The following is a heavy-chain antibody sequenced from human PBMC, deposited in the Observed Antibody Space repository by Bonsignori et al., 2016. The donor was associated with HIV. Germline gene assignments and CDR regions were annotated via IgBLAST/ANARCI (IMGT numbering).Heavy chain of an antibody. CDR2: IIPILGIA. J-gene: IGHJ4*02. CDR3: ARDSPRRRDGYNAYFDY. V-gene: IGHV1-69*10. Sequence: SVKVSCKASGGTFSSYAISWVRQAPGQGLEWMGGIIPILGIANYAQKFQGRVTITADESTSTAYMELSSLRSEDTAVYYCARDSPRRRDGYNAYFDYWGQGTLVTVSS. D-gene: IGHD5-24*01. CDR1: GGTFSSYA.